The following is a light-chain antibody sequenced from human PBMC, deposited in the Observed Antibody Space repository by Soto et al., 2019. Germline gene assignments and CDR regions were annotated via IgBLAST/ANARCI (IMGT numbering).Light chain of an antibody. Sequence: QSVLTQPASVSGSPGQSITISCTGTSSDVGGYNYVSWYQQYPGKAPKLMIYEVSNRPSGVSNRFSGSKSGNTATLTISGLQAEDEADYYCSSYTSRSTLGVFGTGTKLTFL. CDR3: SSYTSRSTLGV. V-gene: IGLV2-14*01. CDR1: SSDVGGYNY. J-gene: IGLJ1*01. CDR2: EVS.